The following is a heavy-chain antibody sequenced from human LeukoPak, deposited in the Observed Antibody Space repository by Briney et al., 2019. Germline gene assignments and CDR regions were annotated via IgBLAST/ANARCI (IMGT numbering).Heavy chain of an antibody. CDR2: INPKTGTA. J-gene: IGHJ5*02. CDR3: ARGIYGGNSPLVDL. CDR1: GYTFTGYS. V-gene: IGHV1-2*02. D-gene: IGHD6-13*01. Sequence: ASVKVSCKASGYTFTGYSIYWVRQTPGQKLEWMGWINPKTGTANSAQKFQGRVTMTRDTSISTAYLELSNLRSDDTAMYYCARGIYGGNSPLVDLWGQGTLVTVSS.